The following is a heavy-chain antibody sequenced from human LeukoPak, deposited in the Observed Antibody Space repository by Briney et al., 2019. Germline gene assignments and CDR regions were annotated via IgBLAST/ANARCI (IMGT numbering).Heavy chain of an antibody. Sequence: GESLKISCKGSGYSFTSYWIGWVRQMPGKGLEWMGIIYPGDSDTRYSPSFQGQVTISADKSISTAYLQWSSLKASDTAMYYCARHGDCSSTSCPPVDYYYYYGMDVWGQGTTVTVSS. D-gene: IGHD2-2*01. CDR1: GYSFTSYW. CDR2: IYPGDSDT. J-gene: IGHJ6*02. V-gene: IGHV5-51*01. CDR3: ARHGDCSSTSCPPVDYYYYYGMDV.